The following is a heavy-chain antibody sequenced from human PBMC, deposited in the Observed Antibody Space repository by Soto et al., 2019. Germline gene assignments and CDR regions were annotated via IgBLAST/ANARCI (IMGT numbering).Heavy chain of an antibody. CDR2: INASNGNT. CDR3: ARVAASEKIPAGYYYYMDV. V-gene: IGHV1-3*01. CDR1: GGTFSSYA. J-gene: IGHJ6*03. D-gene: IGHD6-25*01. Sequence: ASVKVSCKASGGTFSSYAISWVRQAPGQGLEWMGGINASNGNTKYAQKFQGRVTITRDTSASTAYMELSSLRSEDTAVYYCARVAASEKIPAGYYYYMDVWGKGTTVTVSS.